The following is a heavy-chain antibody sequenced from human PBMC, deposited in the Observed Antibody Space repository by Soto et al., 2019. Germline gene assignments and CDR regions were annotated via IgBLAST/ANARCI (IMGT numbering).Heavy chain of an antibody. CDR2: ISAYNGNT. D-gene: IGHD3-10*01. Sequence: QVQLVQSGAEVKKPGASVKVSCKASGYTFTSYGINWVRQAPGQGLEWMGWISAYNGNTNYAPKLQGRVTMTTDTSTTTAYMELRGLRSDDTAVYYCARVSTVWFGAYYYGMYVWGQGTTVTVSS. CDR1: GYTFTSYG. V-gene: IGHV1-18*01. J-gene: IGHJ6*02. CDR3: ARVSTVWFGAYYYGMYV.